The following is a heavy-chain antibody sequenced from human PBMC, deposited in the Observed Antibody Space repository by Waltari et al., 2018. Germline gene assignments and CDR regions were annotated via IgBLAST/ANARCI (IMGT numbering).Heavy chain of an antibody. CDR2: IYYSGST. CDR1: GGSISSYY. CDR3: ARVTKAYCGGDCYSYDYYYGMDV. Sequence: QVQLQESGPGLVKPSETLSLTCTVSGGSISSYYWSWIRQPPGQGLEWIGYIYYSGSTNYNPSLKSRVTISVDTSKNQFSLKLSSVTAADTAVYYCARVTKAYCGGDCYSYDYYYGMDVWGQGTTVTVSS. D-gene: IGHD2-21*02. V-gene: IGHV4-59*01. J-gene: IGHJ6*02.